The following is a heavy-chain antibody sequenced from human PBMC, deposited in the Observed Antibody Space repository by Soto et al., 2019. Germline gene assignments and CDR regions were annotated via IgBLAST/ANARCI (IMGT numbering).Heavy chain of an antibody. Sequence: QVQLVQSGAEVKKPGASVKVSCKASGYTFTSYDIKWVRQATGQGLEWMGWMNPNSGNTGYAQKFQGRVTMTRNTSISTAYMELSSLRSEDTAVYYCARVGYYYDSSGYYLSFDYWGQGTLVTVSS. V-gene: IGHV1-8*01. D-gene: IGHD3-22*01. CDR1: GYTFTSYD. CDR3: ARVGYYYDSSGYYLSFDY. J-gene: IGHJ4*02. CDR2: MNPNSGNT.